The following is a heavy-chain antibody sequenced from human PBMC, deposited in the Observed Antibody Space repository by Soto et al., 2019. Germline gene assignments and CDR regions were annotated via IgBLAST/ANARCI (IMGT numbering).Heavy chain of an antibody. CDR3: ARDLHIVVVTDSHYFDY. CDR2: IKQVGSEK. CDR1: GFTFSSYC. Sequence: EVQLVESGGGLVQPGGSLRLSCAASGFTFSSYCMSWVRQAPGKGLEWVANIKQVGSEKYYVESVKGRFTISRDNTKNSLYLQIISLRGEDTAVYYCARDLHIVVVTDSHYFDYWGQGTLVTVSS. V-gene: IGHV3-7*03. D-gene: IGHD2-21*02. J-gene: IGHJ4*02.